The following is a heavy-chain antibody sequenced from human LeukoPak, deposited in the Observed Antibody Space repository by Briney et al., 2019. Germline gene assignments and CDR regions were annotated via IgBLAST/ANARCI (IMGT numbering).Heavy chain of an antibody. J-gene: IGHJ6*02. Sequence: ASVKVSCKASGYTSTGYYMHWVRQAPGQGLEWMGWINPNSGGTNYAQNFRGRVTMTRDTSIGTAYMELSRLRSDDTAVYYCARADGLTTDGMDVWGQGTTVTVSS. D-gene: IGHD4-11*01. CDR1: GYTSTGYY. V-gene: IGHV1-2*02. CDR3: ARADGLTTDGMDV. CDR2: INPNSGGT.